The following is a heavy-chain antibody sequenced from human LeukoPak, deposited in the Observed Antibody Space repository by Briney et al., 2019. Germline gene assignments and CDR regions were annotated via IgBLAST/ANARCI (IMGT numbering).Heavy chain of an antibody. CDR1: GFTFSSYA. CDR3: ARVGYSDAFDI. V-gene: IGHV3-30-3*01. D-gene: IGHD5-18*01. CDR2: ISYDGSNK. Sequence: PGGSLRLSCAASGFTFSSYAMHWVRQAPSKGLEWVAVISYDGSNKYYADSVKGRFTISRDNSKNTLYLQMNSLRAEDTAVYYCARVGYSDAFDIWGQGTMVTVSS. J-gene: IGHJ3*02.